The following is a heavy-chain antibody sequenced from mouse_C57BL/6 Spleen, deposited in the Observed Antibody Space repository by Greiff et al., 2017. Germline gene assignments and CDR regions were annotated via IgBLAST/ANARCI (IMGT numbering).Heavy chain of an antibody. J-gene: IGHJ2*01. Sequence: QVQLQQSGAELVKPGASVKMSCKASGYTFTSYWITWVKQRPGQGLEWIGDIYPGSGSTNYNEKFKSKATLTVDTASSTAYMQLSSRTSEDSAVYDCASPYYGKEEDYFDYWGQGTTLTVSS. D-gene: IGHD2-10*01. CDR2: IYPGSGST. CDR1: GYTFTSYW. V-gene: IGHV1-55*01. CDR3: ASPYYGKEEDYFDY.